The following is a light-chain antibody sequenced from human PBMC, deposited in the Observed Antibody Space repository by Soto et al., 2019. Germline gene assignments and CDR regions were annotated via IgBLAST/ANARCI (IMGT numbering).Light chain of an antibody. CDR2: DAS. J-gene: IGKJ1*01. CDR1: QRVSRW. CDR3: QQYKNYASWT. V-gene: IGKV1-5*01. Sequence: DIQMTQSPSTLSASVGDRVTIYCRASQRVSRWVAWYQQKPGKAPKVLIYDASVLESGVPSRFSGDGDGTEFTLTISSLQPDDLATYYCQQYKNYASWTFCQGTKVDIK.